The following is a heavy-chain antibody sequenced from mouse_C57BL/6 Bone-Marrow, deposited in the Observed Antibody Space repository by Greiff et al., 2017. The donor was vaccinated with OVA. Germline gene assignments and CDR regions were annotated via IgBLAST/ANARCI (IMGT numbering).Heavy chain of an antibody. Sequence: EVMLVESGGGLVKPGGSLKLSCAASGFTFSSYAMSWVRQTPEKRLEWVATISDGGSYTYYPDNVKGRFTISRDNAKNNLYLQMSHLKSEDTAMYYCARDRDYGSSDWYFDVWGTGTTVTVSS. CDR3: ARDRDYGSSDWYFDV. CDR1: GFTFSSYA. CDR2: ISDGGSYT. D-gene: IGHD1-1*01. J-gene: IGHJ1*03. V-gene: IGHV5-4*01.